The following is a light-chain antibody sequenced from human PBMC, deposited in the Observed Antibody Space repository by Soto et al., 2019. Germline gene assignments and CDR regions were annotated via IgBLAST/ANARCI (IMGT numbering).Light chain of an antibody. Sequence: EIVLTQSPGTLSLSPGERATLSCRASQSVSSSYLAWYQQKPGQAPRLLIYGASSRATGIPDRFSGSGSGTEFHFTLCRLGPEDFALEYCQQYGSSPPNTFGQGTKLEIK. CDR1: QSVSSSY. V-gene: IGKV3-20*01. J-gene: IGKJ2*01. CDR2: GAS. CDR3: QQYGSSPPNT.